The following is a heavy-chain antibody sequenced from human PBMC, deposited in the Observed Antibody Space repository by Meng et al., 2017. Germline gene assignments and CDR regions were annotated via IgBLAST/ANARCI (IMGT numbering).Heavy chain of an antibody. CDR3: ARGRWEYCSGGSCYGQVGGPHDAYDI. CDR1: GYTFTSYY. CDR2: INPSGGST. D-gene: IGHD2-15*01. Sequence: ASVKVSCKASGYTFTSYYMHWVRQAPGQGLEWMGIINPSGGSTSYAQKFQGRVTMTRDTSTSTVYMELSSLRSEDTAVYYCARGRWEYCSGGSCYGQVGGPHDAYDIWGQGTMVTVSS. V-gene: IGHV1-46*01. J-gene: IGHJ3*02.